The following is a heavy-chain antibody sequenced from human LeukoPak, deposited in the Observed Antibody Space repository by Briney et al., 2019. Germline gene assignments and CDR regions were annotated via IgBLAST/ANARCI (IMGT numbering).Heavy chain of an antibody. CDR1: GFTFSVYW. CDR2: IKEDGSEK. CDR3: ARDGSGTYSYYMDV. V-gene: IGHV3-7*01. J-gene: IGHJ6*03. D-gene: IGHD3-10*01. Sequence: GGSLRLSCAASGFTFSVYWMSWVRQAPGKGLEWVANIKEDGSEKYYVDSVKGRFTISRDNAKNTLYLQVNSLSSEDTAVYYCARDGSGTYSYYMDVWGRGTTVTVSS.